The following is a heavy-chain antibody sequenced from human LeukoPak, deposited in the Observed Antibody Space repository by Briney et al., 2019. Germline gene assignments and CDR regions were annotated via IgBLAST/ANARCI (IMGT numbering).Heavy chain of an antibody. CDR3: ARESDDYYDSSGYLPEYFQH. CDR1: GGSISSSSYY. Sequence: SETLSLTCTVSGGSISSSSYYWGWIRQPPGKGLEWIGSIYYSGSTYYNPSLKSRVTISVDTSKNQFSLKLSSVTAADTAVYYCARESDDYYDSSGYLPEYFQHWGQGTLVTVSS. J-gene: IGHJ1*01. CDR2: IYYSGST. V-gene: IGHV4-39*07. D-gene: IGHD3-22*01.